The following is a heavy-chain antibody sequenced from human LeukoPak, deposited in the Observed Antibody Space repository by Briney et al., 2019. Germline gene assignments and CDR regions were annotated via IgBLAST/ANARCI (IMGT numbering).Heavy chain of an antibody. D-gene: IGHD1-14*01. V-gene: IGHV4-59*01. Sequence: SETLSLTCTVSGGSISSYYWSWIRQPPGKGLEWIGYVYYSGSTNYNPSLKSRVTISVDTSKNQFSLKLSSVTAADTAVYYCARGVRLNLLYYYYYMDVWGKGTTVTVSS. J-gene: IGHJ6*03. CDR3: ARGVRLNLLYYYYYMDV. CDR1: GGSISSYY. CDR2: VYYSGST.